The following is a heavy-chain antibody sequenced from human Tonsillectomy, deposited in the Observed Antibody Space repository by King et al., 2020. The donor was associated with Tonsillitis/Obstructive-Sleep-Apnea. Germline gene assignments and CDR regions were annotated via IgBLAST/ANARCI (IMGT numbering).Heavy chain of an antibody. Sequence: ITLKESGPTLVKPTQTLTLTCTFSGFSLSTSGVGVGWIRQPPGKALEWLALIYWDDDKRYSPSLKSRLTITKDTSKNQVVLTMTNMDPVETATYYCARSQLLYGSGSYSDYWGQGTLVTVSS. V-gene: IGHV2-5*02. CDR3: ARSQLLYGSGSYSDY. J-gene: IGHJ4*02. CDR1: GFSLSTSGVG. D-gene: IGHD3-10*01. CDR2: IYWDDDK.